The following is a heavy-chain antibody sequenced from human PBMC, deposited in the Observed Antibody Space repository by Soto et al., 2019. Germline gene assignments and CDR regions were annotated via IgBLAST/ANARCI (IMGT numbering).Heavy chain of an antibody. CDR1: GGSLRGHY. CDR3: ARAAVKLGATLFDS. Sequence: KTSETLSLTCAVSGGSLRGHYWSWIRQSPEKGLEWIGEINHSGLTNYNPTLKSRVTISRDASKNQFSLKLSSMTAADSAVYFCARAAVKLGATLFDSWGQGTLVTVSS. CDR2: INHSGLT. V-gene: IGHV4-34*01. D-gene: IGHD1-26*01. J-gene: IGHJ4*02.